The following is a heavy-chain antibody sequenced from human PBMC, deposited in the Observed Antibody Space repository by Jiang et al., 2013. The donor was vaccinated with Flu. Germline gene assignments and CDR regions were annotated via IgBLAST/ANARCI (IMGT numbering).Heavy chain of an antibody. CDR1: GYTFTDYH. V-gene: IGHV1-8*02. CDR3: ARGPKMLRGVIPSFDP. D-gene: IGHD3-10*01. J-gene: IGHJ5*02. Sequence: QLVESGAEVKKPGAAVKVSCKASGYTFTDYHINWVRQASGQGLEWMGWMNPNSGNAGYAQKFQDRVTLTRDTSINTAYLEVSSLKSEDTAVYYCARGPKMLRGVIPSFDPWGQGTLVTVSS. CDR2: MNPNSGNA.